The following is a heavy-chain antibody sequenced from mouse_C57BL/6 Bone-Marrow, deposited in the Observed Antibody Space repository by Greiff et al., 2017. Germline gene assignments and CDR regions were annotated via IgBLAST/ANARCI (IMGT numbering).Heavy chain of an antibody. J-gene: IGHJ2*01. CDR1: GYIFTSYW. V-gene: IGHV1-61*01. CDR2: IYPSDSET. CDR3: ARGTTALFDY. D-gene: IGHD1-2*01. Sequence: QVQLQQPGAELVRPGSSVKLSCKASGYIFTSYWMDWVKQRPGQGLEWIGNIYPSDSETHYNQKFKDKATLTVDKSSSTAYMQLSSLTSEDSAVYYCARGTTALFDYWGQGTTLTVSS.